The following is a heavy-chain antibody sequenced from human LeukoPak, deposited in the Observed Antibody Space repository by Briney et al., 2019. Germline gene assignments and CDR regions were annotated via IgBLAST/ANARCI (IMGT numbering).Heavy chain of an antibody. V-gene: IGHV3-48*01. J-gene: IGHJ6*02. CDR3: ARDMMAGTHPYYYYGMDV. Sequence: GGSLRLSCAASGFTFSNCNMNWVRQAPGKGLEWVSSISSGSSSKYYADFVKGRFTISRDNAKNSLYLEMNSLRAEDTAVYYYARDMMAGTHPYYYYGMDVWGQGTTVTVSS. CDR1: GFTFSNCN. D-gene: IGHD6-19*01. CDR2: ISSGSSSK.